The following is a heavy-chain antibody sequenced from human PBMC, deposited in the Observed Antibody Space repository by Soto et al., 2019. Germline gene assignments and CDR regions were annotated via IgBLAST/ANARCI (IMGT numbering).Heavy chain of an antibody. CDR3: ARPRGIAPAVWYFDL. CDR2: IYYSGIT. D-gene: IGHD6-13*01. CDR1: GGSISSHY. V-gene: IGHV4-59*08. Sequence: QVQLQESGPGLVKPSETLSLTCTVSGGSISSHYWSWIRQPPGRGLEWIGFIYYSGITDSNPSLKRRVTISLDTSKNQLSLRLSSVTAADTAVYYCARPRGIAPAVWYFDLWGRGTLVTVSS. J-gene: IGHJ2*01.